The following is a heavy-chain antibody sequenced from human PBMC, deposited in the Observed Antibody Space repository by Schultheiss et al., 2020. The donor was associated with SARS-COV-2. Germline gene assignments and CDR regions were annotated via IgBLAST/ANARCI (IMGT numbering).Heavy chain of an antibody. J-gene: IGHJ4*02. D-gene: IGHD5-18*01. CDR3: ARDRDSYGQDALDY. CDR1: GFTFSNAW. Sequence: GGSLRLSCAASGFTFSNAWMSWVRQAPGKGLEWVGRIKSKTDGGTTDYAAPVKGRFTISRDDSKNTLYLQMNSLRAEDTAVYYCARDRDSYGQDALDYWGQGTLVTVSS. V-gene: IGHV3-15*01. CDR2: IKSKTDGGTT.